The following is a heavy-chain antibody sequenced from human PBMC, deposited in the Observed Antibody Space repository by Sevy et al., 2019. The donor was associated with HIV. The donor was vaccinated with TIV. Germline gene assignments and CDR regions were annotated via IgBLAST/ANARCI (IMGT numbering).Heavy chain of an antibody. V-gene: IGHV3-30-3*01. CDR2: ISYDASKK. D-gene: IGHD5-12*01. Sequence: GGSLRLSCAASGFSFRNYAMHWVRQAPGKGLEWVTVISYDASKKYYADSVRGRFTISRDNSKSTLYLQMNSLRIEDKAMYFCARNGDSDYAEDFDYWGQGTLVTVSS. J-gene: IGHJ4*02. CDR1: GFSFRNYA. CDR3: ARNGDSDYAEDFDY.